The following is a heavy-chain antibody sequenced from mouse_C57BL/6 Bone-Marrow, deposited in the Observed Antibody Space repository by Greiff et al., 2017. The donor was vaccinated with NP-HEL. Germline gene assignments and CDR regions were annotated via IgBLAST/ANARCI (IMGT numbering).Heavy chain of an antibody. CDR1: GYTFTSYW. CDR3: ARKGYDGEAWFAD. J-gene: IGHJ3*01. D-gene: IGHD2-14*01. V-gene: IGHV1-7*01. Sequence: VQLQQSGAELAKPGASVKLSCKASGYTFTSYWMHWVKQRPGQGLEWIGYINPSSGYPKSNQKFKDKATLTADKSSSTAYRQLSSLTYEDSAVDYCARKGYDGEAWFADRGKGTLVTVAA. CDR2: INPSSGYP.